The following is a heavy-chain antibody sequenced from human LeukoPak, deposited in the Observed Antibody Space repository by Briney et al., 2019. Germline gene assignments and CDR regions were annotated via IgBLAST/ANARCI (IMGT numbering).Heavy chain of an antibody. Sequence: SETLSFTCTVSGGSISSDAYRWGWLRQPPGKGVEWLGNIYYSGYTYYNPSLQSRVSISVDTSTNRLSLNLTSVTAADTAVYYCARLDWGSGGSGSFDYWGQGTLVTVSS. CDR1: GGSISSDAYR. D-gene: IGHD7-27*01. CDR3: ARLDWGSGGSGSFDY. CDR2: IYYSGYT. J-gene: IGHJ4*02. V-gene: IGHV4-39*01.